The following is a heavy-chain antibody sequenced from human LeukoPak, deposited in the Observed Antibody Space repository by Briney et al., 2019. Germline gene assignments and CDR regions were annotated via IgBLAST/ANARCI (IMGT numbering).Heavy chain of an antibody. V-gene: IGHV4-59*01. CDR1: GDSITNNYH. Sequence: PSETLSLTCTVSGDSITNNYHWSWIRQPPGMGVEFIGYIYYSGSTNYNPSLKRRVTISMDTSKNQFSLRLTSVTAADTAVYYCARRFDSWGQGTLVTVSS. J-gene: IGHJ4*02. CDR3: ARRFDS. CDR2: IYYSGST.